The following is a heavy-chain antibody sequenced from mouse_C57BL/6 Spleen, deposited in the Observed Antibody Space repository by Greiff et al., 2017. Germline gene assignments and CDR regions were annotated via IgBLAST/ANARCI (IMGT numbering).Heavy chain of an antibody. V-gene: IGHV5-4*01. CDR1: GFTFSSYA. Sequence: EVQLVESGGGLVKPGGSLKLSCAASGFTFSSYAMSWVRQTPEKRLEWVATISDGGSYTYYPDNVKGRFTISRDNAKNNLYLQMSHLKSEDTAMYYCARGLRPFDYWGQGTTLTVSS. J-gene: IGHJ2*01. CDR2: ISDGGSYT. CDR3: ARGLRPFDY. D-gene: IGHD3-2*02.